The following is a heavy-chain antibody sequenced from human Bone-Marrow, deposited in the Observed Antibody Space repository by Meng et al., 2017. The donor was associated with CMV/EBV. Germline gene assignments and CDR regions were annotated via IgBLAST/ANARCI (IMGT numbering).Heavy chain of an antibody. CDR1: GYTFTGYY. Sequence: ASGKVSCKASGYTFTGYYMHWVRQAPGQGLEWMGWINPNSGGTNYAQKFQGRVTMTRDTSISTAYMELSRLRSDDTAVYYCARGRWLQFWFGIWGEGTRVTVSS. CDR2: INPNSGGT. CDR3: ARGRWLQFWFGI. J-gene: IGHJ4*02. V-gene: IGHV1-2*02. D-gene: IGHD5-24*01.